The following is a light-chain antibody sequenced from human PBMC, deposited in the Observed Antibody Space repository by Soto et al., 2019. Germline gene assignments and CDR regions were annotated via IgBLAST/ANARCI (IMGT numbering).Light chain of an antibody. CDR3: QQYNSYSRT. J-gene: IGKJ1*01. V-gene: IGKV1-5*01. Sequence: DIQMTQSPSTLSASVGDRVTITCRASQSISSWLAWYQQKPGKAPKLLIYDASSLESGVPSRFSGSGSVTEFTLTISSLQTDDFATYYCQQYNSYSRTFGQGTKVDIK. CDR2: DAS. CDR1: QSISSW.